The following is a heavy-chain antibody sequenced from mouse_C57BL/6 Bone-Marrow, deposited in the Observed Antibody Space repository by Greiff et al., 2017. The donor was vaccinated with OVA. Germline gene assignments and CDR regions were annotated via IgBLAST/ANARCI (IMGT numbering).Heavy chain of an antibody. J-gene: IGHJ4*01. D-gene: IGHD2-4*01. CDR2: IWSGGSS. V-gene: IGHV2-2*01. CDR1: GFSLTSYG. Sequence: VQLQQSGPGLVQPSQSLSITCTVSGFSLTSYGVHWVRQSPGKGLEWLGVIWSGGSSDYNAAFISRLSISKNNTNRQVFSKMNSRQADNTAIYYYTRKRYDYTYYYAMDYWGQGTSVTVSS. CDR3: TRKRYDYTYYYAMDY.